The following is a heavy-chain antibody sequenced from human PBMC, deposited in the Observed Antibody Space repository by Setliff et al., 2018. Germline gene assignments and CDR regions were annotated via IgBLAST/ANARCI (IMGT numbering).Heavy chain of an antibody. V-gene: IGHV4-61*09. CDR3: ARHENDYGDYDDAFDI. D-gene: IGHD4-17*01. Sequence: PSETLSLTCTVSGDSISTGINYWSWIRQPAGKGLEWIGHIDRSGNTNFNPSLKSRVTISVDTSKNQFSLNLYSVTAADTAVYYCARHENDYGDYDDAFDIWGQGTMVTVSS. CDR1: GDSISTGINY. J-gene: IGHJ3*02. CDR2: IDRSGNT.